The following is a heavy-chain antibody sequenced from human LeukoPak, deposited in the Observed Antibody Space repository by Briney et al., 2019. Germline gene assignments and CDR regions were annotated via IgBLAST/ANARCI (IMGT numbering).Heavy chain of an antibody. CDR2: INPNSGGT. CDR1: GYTFTGYY. J-gene: IGHJ5*02. CDR3: ASAFPFTLLPSPT. V-gene: IGHV1-2*02. Sequence: ASVKVSCKASGYTFTGYYIHWVRQAPGQGLEWMGWINPNSGGTNCAQKFRGRVTMTRDTSISTAYMELSRLRSDDTAIYYCASAFPFTLLPSPTWGQGTLVTVSS.